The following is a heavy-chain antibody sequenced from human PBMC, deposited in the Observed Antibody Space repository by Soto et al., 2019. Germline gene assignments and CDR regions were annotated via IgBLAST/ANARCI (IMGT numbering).Heavy chain of an antibody. Sequence: EVPLLESGGGLVQPGGSLRLSCAASGFTFNNSAMTWVRQAPGKGLEWVSAISGGGDTTSYADSVKGRFTVSRDGSKNTLYLQMSSLRAEDTALYYCAKGRGGSGSLTPRVDFWGQGTLVTVSS. V-gene: IGHV3-23*01. CDR2: ISGGGDTT. CDR1: GFTFNNSA. D-gene: IGHD3-10*01. J-gene: IGHJ4*02. CDR3: AKGRGGSGSLTPRVDF.